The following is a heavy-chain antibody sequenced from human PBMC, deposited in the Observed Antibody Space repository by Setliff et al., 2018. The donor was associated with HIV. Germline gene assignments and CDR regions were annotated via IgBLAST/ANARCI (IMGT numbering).Heavy chain of an antibody. CDR1: GASIPSSSHY. J-gene: IGHJ4*02. Sequence: SETLSLTCTVSGASIPSSSHYWGWIRQPPGKGLQWIGTIFSSGSTYYDPSLKSRVTISIDSTKNQISLKLNFVTAADTAVYYCARIPDYWGQGTLVTVSS. CDR2: IFSSGST. D-gene: IGHD2-2*02. CDR3: ARIPDY. V-gene: IGHV4-39*07.